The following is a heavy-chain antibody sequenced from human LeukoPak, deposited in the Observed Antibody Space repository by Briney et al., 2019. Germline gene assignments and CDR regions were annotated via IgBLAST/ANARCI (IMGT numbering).Heavy chain of an antibody. CDR3: ARDFAAAGYYYYYMDV. V-gene: IGHV4-59*12. CDR1: GGSISSYY. J-gene: IGHJ6*03. Sequence: SETLSLTCTVSGGSISSYYWSWIRQPPGKGLEWIGYIYYSGSTYYNPSLKSRVTISVDTSKNQFSLKLSSVTAADTAVYYCARDFAAAGYYYYYMDVWGKGTTVTVSS. D-gene: IGHD6-13*01. CDR2: IYYSGST.